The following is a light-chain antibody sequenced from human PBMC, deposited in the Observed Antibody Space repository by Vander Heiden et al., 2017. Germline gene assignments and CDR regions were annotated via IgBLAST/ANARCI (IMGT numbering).Light chain of an antibody. V-gene: IGLV2-8*01. CDR3: SSYAGSNKLV. J-gene: IGLJ2*01. CDR2: AVS. Sequence: QSALTHPPTATGSPGQSVTISCTGTSSDAGRYNYVFWYQQHPGKAPKAMIYAVSKRPSGVPSRFSGSKSGNTASLTVSGLQAEDEADYYCSSYAGSNKLVFGGGTKLTVL. CDR1: SSDAGRYNY.